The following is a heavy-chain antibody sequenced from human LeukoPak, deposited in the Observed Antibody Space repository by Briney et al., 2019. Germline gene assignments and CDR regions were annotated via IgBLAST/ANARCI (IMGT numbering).Heavy chain of an antibody. V-gene: IGHV3-30*04. D-gene: IGHD2-15*01. Sequence: GGSLRLSCAASGFTFSSYAMHWVRQAPGKGLEWVAVILYDGSNKYYADSVKGRFTISRDNSKNTLYLQMNSLRAEDTAVYYCARVPCSGGSCYRYYFDYWGQGTLVTVSS. CDR2: ILYDGSNK. CDR1: GFTFSSYA. J-gene: IGHJ4*02. CDR3: ARVPCSGGSCYRYYFDY.